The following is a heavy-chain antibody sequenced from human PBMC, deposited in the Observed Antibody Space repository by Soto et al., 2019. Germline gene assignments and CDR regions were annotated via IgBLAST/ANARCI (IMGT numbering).Heavy chain of an antibody. J-gene: IGHJ6*02. CDR1: GFSLSTSGMR. V-gene: IGHV2-70*04. D-gene: IGHD1-1*01. Sequence: SGPTLVNPTQTLTLTCTFSGFSLSTSGMRVSWIRQSPGKALEWLARIDWDDDKFYSTSLKTRLTVSKDTSKNQVVLTMTNMDPVDTGTYYCARMGTSYYYYALDAWGQGTTVTVSS. CDR3: ARMGTSYYYYALDA. CDR2: IDWDDDK.